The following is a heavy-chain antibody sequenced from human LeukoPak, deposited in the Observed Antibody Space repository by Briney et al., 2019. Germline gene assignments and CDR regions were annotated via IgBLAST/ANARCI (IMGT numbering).Heavy chain of an antibody. D-gene: IGHD2-2*01. CDR2: ISSSGTTI. CDR3: ARKYCSTTSCLFDN. V-gene: IGHV3-48*03. Sequence: SGGSLRLSCAASGFIFSSYEMNWVRQAPGKGLQWVSDISSSGTTIYYADSVKGRFTISRDNAKNSLYLQMNSLRADDTAVYYCARKYCSTTSCLFDNWGQGTLVTVSS. CDR1: GFIFSSYE. J-gene: IGHJ4*02.